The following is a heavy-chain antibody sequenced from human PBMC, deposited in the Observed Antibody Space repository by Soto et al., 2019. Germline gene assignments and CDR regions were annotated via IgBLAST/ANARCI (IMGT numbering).Heavy chain of an antibody. CDR1: GGTFSSYS. Sequence: QVQLVQSGAEVKKPGSSVKVSCKASGGTFSSYSINWVRQAPGQGLEWMGEMIPIFGTANYAQKFQARVTSTADESTSTADMELSSLRSEDTAVYYCARDGGRHSGGIDYWGPGTLVTVSS. J-gene: IGHJ4*02. V-gene: IGHV1-69*01. CDR2: MIPIFGTA. D-gene: IGHD1-26*01. CDR3: ARDGGRHSGGIDY.